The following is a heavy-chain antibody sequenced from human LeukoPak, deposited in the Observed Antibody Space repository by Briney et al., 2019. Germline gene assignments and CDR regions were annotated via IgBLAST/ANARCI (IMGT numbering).Heavy chain of an antibody. CDR2: IYYSGST. CDR1: GGSISSYY. Sequence: SETLSLTCTVSGGSISSYYWRWIRQPPGKGLEWIGYIYYSGSTNYNPSLKSRVTMSLDTSNNQFSLKLSSVTAADTAVYYCARDSSGYRRGSFDYWGQGTLVTVSS. D-gene: IGHD3-22*01. CDR3: ARDSSGYRRGSFDY. V-gene: IGHV4-59*01. J-gene: IGHJ4*02.